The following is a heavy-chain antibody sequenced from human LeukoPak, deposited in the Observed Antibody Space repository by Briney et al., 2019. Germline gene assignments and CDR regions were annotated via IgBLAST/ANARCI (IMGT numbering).Heavy chain of an antibody. D-gene: IGHD3-22*01. CDR1: GGSTGSAGYY. J-gene: IGHJ4*02. V-gene: IGHV4-31*03. CDR3: ASMSGYYSKFDY. CDR2: INYSGNT. Sequence: SQTLFLTCTVSGGSTGSAGYYWSWIRQHPGKGLEWIAYINYSGNTYHNPSLKSRVTISVDTSRNQFSLKLNSVTAADTAIYYCASMSGYYSKFDYWGQGTLVTVSS.